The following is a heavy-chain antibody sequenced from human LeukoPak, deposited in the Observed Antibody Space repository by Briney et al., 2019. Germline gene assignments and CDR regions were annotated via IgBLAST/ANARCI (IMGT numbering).Heavy chain of an antibody. J-gene: IGHJ4*02. CDR3: ARQAGYGGNIPFDY. CDR2: ISYVGST. Sequence: RPSETLSLTCAVSGSSISPSYWSWIRQPPGKGLEWIGFISYVGSTSYNPSLKSRVTISLDTSKSQFSLKVTSVTAEDTAVYYCARQAGYGGNIPFDYWDQGTLVSVSS. D-gene: IGHD4-23*01. V-gene: IGHV4-59*08. CDR1: GSSISPSY.